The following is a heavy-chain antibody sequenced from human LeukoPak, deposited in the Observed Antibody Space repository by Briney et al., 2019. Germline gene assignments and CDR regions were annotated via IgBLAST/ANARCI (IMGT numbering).Heavy chain of an antibody. CDR2: ISYDGSNK. J-gene: IGHJ4*02. Sequence: GGSLRLSCSASGFIFSTYGMHWVRQAPGKGLEWVAVISYDGSNKYYADSVKGRFTISRDNSKNTLYLQMNSLRAEDTAVYYCAKDLSSGFFDYWGQGTLVTVSS. D-gene: IGHD6-19*01. CDR1: GFIFSTYG. V-gene: IGHV3-30*18. CDR3: AKDLSSGFFDY.